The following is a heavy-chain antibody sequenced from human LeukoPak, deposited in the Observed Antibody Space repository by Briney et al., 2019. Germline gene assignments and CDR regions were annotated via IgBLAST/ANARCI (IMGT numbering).Heavy chain of an antibody. Sequence: ASVKVSCKASGYTFTSYDINWVRQATGQGLEWMGWMNPNSGNTGYAQKFQGRVTITRNTSISTAYMELSSLRSDDTAVYYCARVIGGRKRGQGPIDGFDIWGPGTTVTVSS. J-gene: IGHJ3*02. CDR3: ARVIGGRKRGQGPIDGFDI. CDR2: MNPNSGNT. V-gene: IGHV1-8*03. CDR1: GYTFTSYD.